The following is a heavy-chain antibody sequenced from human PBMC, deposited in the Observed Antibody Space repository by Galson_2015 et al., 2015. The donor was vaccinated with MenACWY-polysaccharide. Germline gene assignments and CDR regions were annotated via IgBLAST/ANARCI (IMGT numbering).Heavy chain of an antibody. CDR2: IKEDGSDR. V-gene: IGHV3-7*01. CDR3: ARDRGYLAFDI. CDR1: GFTFSSYW. J-gene: IGHJ3*02. Sequence: SLRLSCAASGFTFSSYWMSWVRQAPGKGLEWVANIKEDGSDRYYVDSVKGRFTISRDNAKNSLYLQMNSLRAEDTAVYFCARDRGYLAFDIWGQGTVVTVSS. D-gene: IGHD6-13*01.